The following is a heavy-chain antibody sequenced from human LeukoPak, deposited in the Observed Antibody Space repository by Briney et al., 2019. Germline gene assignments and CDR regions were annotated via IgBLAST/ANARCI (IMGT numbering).Heavy chain of an antibody. CDR3: ARRAANYGFWSGYNV. CDR1: GFTFSTYW. V-gene: IGHV3-7*01. D-gene: IGHD3-3*01. Sequence: PGGSLRLSCAASGFTFSTYWMSWVRQAPGKGLEWVANIKQDGSEKYYVDSVKGRFTISRDNAKNSLSLQMNSLRAEDTAVYYCARRAANYGFWSGYNVWGKGTTVTVSS. J-gene: IGHJ6*04. CDR2: IKQDGSEK.